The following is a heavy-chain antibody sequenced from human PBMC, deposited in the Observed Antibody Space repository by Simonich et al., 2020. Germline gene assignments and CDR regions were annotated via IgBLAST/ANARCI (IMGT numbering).Heavy chain of an antibody. Sequence: EVQLVESGGGLVKPGGSLRLSCAASGFTFSSYSMNWVRQAPGKGLECVSSISSRSSYINYADSVKGRFTISRDNAKNSLYLQMNSLRAEDTAVYYCARDVDTAMVFDYWGQGTLVTVSS. J-gene: IGHJ4*02. CDR2: ISSRSSYI. V-gene: IGHV3-21*01. CDR3: ARDVDTAMVFDY. CDR1: GFTFSSYS. D-gene: IGHD5-18*01.